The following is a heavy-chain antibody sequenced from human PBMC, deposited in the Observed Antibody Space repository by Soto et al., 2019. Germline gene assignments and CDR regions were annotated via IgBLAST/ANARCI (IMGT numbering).Heavy chain of an antibody. CDR2: ISGSGGST. J-gene: IGHJ4*02. CDR1: GLTFSSYA. D-gene: IGHD3-9*01. CDR3: AAGNVYDILTGTLDY. V-gene: IGHV3-23*01. Sequence: GGSLRLSCAASGLTFSSYAMSWVRQAPGKGLEWVSAISGSGGSTYYADSVKGRFTISRDNSKNTLYLQMNSLRAEDTAVYYCAAGNVYDILTGTLDYWGQGTLVTVSS.